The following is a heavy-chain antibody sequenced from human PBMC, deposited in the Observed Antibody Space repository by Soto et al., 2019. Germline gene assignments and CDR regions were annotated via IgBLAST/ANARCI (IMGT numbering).Heavy chain of an antibody. Sequence: ASVKVSCKASGYTFTSYAMHWVRQAPGQRLEWMGWINAGNGNTKYSQKFQGRVTITRDTSASTAYMELSGLRSEDTAVYYCARGEQWLGNYYYYYYMDVWGKGTTVTVSS. CDR1: GYTFTSYA. CDR3: ARGEQWLGNYYYYYYMDV. V-gene: IGHV1-3*01. D-gene: IGHD6-19*01. CDR2: INAGNGNT. J-gene: IGHJ6*03.